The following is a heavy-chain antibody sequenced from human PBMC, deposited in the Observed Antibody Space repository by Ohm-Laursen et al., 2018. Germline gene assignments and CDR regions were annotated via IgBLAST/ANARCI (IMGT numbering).Heavy chain of an antibody. Sequence: SETLSLTCTVSGGSISSYYWSWIRQPPGKGLEWIGYIYYSGSTNYNPSLKSRVTISVDTSKNQFSLKLSSVTAADTAVYYCARRPPYGGAFDIWGQGTMVTVSS. D-gene: IGHD4-17*01. CDR3: ARRPPYGGAFDI. CDR2: IYYSGST. CDR1: GGSISSYY. J-gene: IGHJ3*02. V-gene: IGHV4-59*08.